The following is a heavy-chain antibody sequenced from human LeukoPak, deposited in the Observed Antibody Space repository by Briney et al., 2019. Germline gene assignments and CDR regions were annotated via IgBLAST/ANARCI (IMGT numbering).Heavy chain of an antibody. D-gene: IGHD1-20*01. J-gene: IGHJ4*02. CDR3: AKGEYNWNRFDY. Sequence: GGSLRLSCAASGFTFSSYAMSSVRQAPGKGLEWVSAISGSGGSTYYADSVKGRFTISRDNSKNTLYLQMNSLRAEDTAVYYCAKGEYNWNRFDYWGQGTLVTVSS. V-gene: IGHV3-23*01. CDR1: GFTFSSYA. CDR2: ISGSGGST.